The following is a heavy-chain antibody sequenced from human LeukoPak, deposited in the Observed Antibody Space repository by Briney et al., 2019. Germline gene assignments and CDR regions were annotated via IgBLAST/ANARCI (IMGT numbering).Heavy chain of an antibody. D-gene: IGHD3/OR15-3a*01. CDR2: IGGSGGST. CDR3: AKAPYGLNWFDP. Sequence: GGSLRLSCAASGFTFSSYAMSWVRQAPGKGLEWVSAIGGSGGSTYYADSVKGRFTISRDNSKNTLYLQMNSLRAEDTAVYYCAKAPYGLNWFDPWGQGTLVTVSS. V-gene: IGHV3-23*01. CDR1: GFTFSSYA. J-gene: IGHJ5*02.